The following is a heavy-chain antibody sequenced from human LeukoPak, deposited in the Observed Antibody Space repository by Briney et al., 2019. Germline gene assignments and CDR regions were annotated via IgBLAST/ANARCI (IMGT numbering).Heavy chain of an antibody. Sequence: KPSETLSLTCTVSGYSISSGYYWGWIRQPPGEGLEWIGSIYHSGSTYYNPSLKSRVSISVDTSKNQFSLKLSSVTAADTAVYYCARVPPYGSGSYWAHDYWGQGTLVTVSS. J-gene: IGHJ4*02. CDR2: IYHSGST. CDR1: GYSISSGYY. V-gene: IGHV4-38-2*02. CDR3: ARVPPYGSGSYWAHDY. D-gene: IGHD3-10*01.